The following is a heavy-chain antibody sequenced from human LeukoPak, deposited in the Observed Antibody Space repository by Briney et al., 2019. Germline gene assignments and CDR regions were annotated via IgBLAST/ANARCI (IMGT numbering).Heavy chain of an antibody. J-gene: IGHJ6*03. Sequence: GGSLRLSCAASAFTFSSYSMNWVRQAPGKGLEWVSSISSSSSYIYYADSVKGRFTISRDNAKNSLYLQMNSLRAEDTAVYYCARDSNYGSGSYYYYMDVWGKGTTVTVSS. D-gene: IGHD3-10*01. CDR3: ARDSNYGSGSYYYYMDV. CDR2: ISSSSSYI. CDR1: AFTFSSYS. V-gene: IGHV3-21*01.